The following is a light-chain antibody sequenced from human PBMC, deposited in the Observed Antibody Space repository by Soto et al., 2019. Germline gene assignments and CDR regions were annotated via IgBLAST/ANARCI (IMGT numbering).Light chain of an antibody. V-gene: IGLV2-23*02. Sequence: QSALTQPASVSGSPGQSITISCTGASTNVGTYHLVSWYQQYPGKVPRLMIYEVSKRPSGVSNRFSGSKSGSTASLTISGLQAEDEADYYCCSYAGSSTYVFGIGTKLTVL. CDR1: STNVGTYHL. J-gene: IGLJ1*01. CDR2: EVS. CDR3: CSYAGSSTYV.